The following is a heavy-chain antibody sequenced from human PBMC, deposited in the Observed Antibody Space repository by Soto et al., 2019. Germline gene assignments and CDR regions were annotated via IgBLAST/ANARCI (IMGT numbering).Heavy chain of an antibody. V-gene: IGHV3-30-3*01. CDR2: ISYDGSNK. CDR1: GFTFSSYA. D-gene: IGHD3-16*01. J-gene: IGHJ4*02. CDR3: XREEPSXXGAYDY. Sequence: QVQLVESGGGVVQPGRSLRLSCAASGFTFSSYAMHWVRQAPGKGLEWVAVISYDGSNKYYADSVKGRFTISRDNSKXXXXXXXXXXXXXXXXXXXXXREEPSXXGAYDYWGQGTLVTVSS.